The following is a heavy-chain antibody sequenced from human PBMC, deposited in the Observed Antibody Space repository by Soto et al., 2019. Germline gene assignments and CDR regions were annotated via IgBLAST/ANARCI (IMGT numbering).Heavy chain of an antibody. D-gene: IGHD6-13*01. V-gene: IGHV3-49*03. CDR3: TREAAAGMFRIRDNWFDP. CDR1: GFTFGDYA. Sequence: GGSLRLSCTASGFTFGDYAMSWFRQAPGKGLEWVGFIRSKAYGGTTEYAASVKGRFTISRDDSKSIAYLQMNSLKTDDTAVYYCTREAAAGMFRIRDNWFDPWGQGTLVTVSS. CDR2: IRSKAYGGTT. J-gene: IGHJ5*02.